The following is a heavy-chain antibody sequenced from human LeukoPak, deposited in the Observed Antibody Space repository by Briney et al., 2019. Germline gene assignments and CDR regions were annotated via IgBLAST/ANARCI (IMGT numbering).Heavy chain of an antibody. CDR3: ARYYDFWSGYYRGIDY. CDR1: GFTFSSYW. D-gene: IGHD3-3*01. Sequence: GGSLRLSCEAPGFTFSSYWMSWVRQAPGKGLEWVANIKQDGSEKYYVDSVKGRFTISRDNAKNSLYLQMNSLRAEDTAVYYCARYYDFWSGYYRGIDYWGQGTLVTVSS. V-gene: IGHV3-7*01. J-gene: IGHJ4*02. CDR2: IKQDGSEK.